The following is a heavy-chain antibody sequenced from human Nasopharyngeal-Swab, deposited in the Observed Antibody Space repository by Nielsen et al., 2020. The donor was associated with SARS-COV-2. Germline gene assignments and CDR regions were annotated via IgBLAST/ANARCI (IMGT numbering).Heavy chain of an antibody. V-gene: IGHV4-59*12. D-gene: IGHD3-3*01. CDR2: IYYSGST. J-gene: IGHJ6*02. CDR3: ARGAPNYDLWSGYYYYYGMDV. Sequence: WIRQPPGKGLEWIGYIYYSGSTNYNPSLKSRVTISVDTSKNQFSLKLSSVTAADTAVYYCARGAPNYDLWSGYYYYYGMDVWGQGTTVTVSS.